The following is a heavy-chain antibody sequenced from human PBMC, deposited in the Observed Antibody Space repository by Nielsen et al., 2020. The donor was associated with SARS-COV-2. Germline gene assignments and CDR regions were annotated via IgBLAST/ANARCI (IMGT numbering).Heavy chain of an antibody. Sequence: ASVKVSCKASGYTFTCYYMHWVRQAPGQGLEWMGIINPSGGSTSYAQKFQGRVTMTRDTSTSTVYMELSSLRSEDTAVYYCAMSSSWYASYYYYGMDVWGQGTTVTVSS. V-gene: IGHV1-46*01. CDR2: INPSGGST. D-gene: IGHD6-13*01. CDR1: GYTFTCYY. CDR3: AMSSSWYASYYYYGMDV. J-gene: IGHJ6*02.